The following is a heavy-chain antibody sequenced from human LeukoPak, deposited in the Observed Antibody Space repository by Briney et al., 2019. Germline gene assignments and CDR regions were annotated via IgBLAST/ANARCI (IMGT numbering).Heavy chain of an antibody. CDR1: GVPISSYY. Sequence: SETLSLTCSVSGVPISSYYCSWFRQPPGKGLEWIGYISTRGTTDYSPPLKRRATISEDTSKNQFSLTLSPVPAADTAGYYCARHEEGSGWYRSFIDLWGRGTLVIVSS. CDR2: ISTRGTT. CDR3: ARHEEGSGWYRSFIDL. J-gene: IGHJ2*01. D-gene: IGHD6-19*01. V-gene: IGHV4-4*09.